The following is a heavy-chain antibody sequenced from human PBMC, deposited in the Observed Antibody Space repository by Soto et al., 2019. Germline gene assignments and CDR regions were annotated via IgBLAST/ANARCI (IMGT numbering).Heavy chain of an antibody. CDR3: ARESSSTVNTGGGGSAKDY. V-gene: IGHV3-30-3*01. CDR1: GLTFSNYA. Sequence: QVHLVESGGGVVQPGRSLRLSCAASGLTFSNYAMHWVRQAPGKGLEWVAFISYDGTNRCYPDSVKGRFTISRDNSKNTLYLQMNSMKTKDTAVYYCARESSSTVNTGGGGSAKDYWGQGTLVTVSS. CDR2: ISYDGTNR. D-gene: IGHD4-17*01. J-gene: IGHJ4*02.